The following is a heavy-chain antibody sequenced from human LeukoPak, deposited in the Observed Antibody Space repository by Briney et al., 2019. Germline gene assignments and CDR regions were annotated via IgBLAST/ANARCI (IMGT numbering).Heavy chain of an antibody. Sequence: SETLSLTCAVYGGSFSGYYWSWIRQPPGKGLEWIGEINHSGSTNYNPSLKSRVTISVDTSKNQFSLKLSSVTAADTAVYYCARERSIAAHSDFDYWGQGTLVTVSS. D-gene: IGHD6-13*01. J-gene: IGHJ4*02. CDR2: INHSGST. CDR3: ARERSIAAHSDFDY. V-gene: IGHV4-34*01. CDR1: GGSFSGYY.